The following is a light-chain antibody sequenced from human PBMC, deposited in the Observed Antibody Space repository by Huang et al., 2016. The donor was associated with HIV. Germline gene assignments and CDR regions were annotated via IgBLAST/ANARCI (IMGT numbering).Light chain of an antibody. CDR1: PSINSW. CDR3: QQYNSYSYT. V-gene: IGKV1-5*03. J-gene: IGKJ2*01. CDR2: KAS. Sequence: DIQMTQSPSTLSASVGDRVTISCRASPSINSWLAWYQQKPGKAPKLLIYKASTLERGVPTRFSGSGSGTEFTLSISSLQPDDFATYYCQQYNSYSYTFGQGTKLEIK.